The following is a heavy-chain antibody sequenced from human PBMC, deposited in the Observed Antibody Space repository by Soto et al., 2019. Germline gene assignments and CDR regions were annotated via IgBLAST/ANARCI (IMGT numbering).Heavy chain of an antibody. CDR2: TYYRSKWYN. J-gene: IGHJ3*02. CDR3: ARDTYYYDSSGPDAFDI. V-gene: IGHV6-1*01. D-gene: IGHD3-22*01. CDR1: GDSVSSNSAA. Sequence: SQTLSLTCVISGDSVSSNSAAWNWIRQSPSRGLEWLGRTYYRSKWYNDYAVSVKSRITINPDTSKNQFSLQLNSVTPEDTAVYYCARDTYYYDSSGPDAFDIWGQGTMVTV.